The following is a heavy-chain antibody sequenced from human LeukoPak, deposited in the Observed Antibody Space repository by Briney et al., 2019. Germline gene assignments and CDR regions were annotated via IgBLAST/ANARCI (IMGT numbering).Heavy chain of an antibody. V-gene: IGHV3-33*01. D-gene: IGHD6-13*01. J-gene: IGHJ4*02. Sequence: GRSLRLSCAASGFTFSNYAMHWVRQAPGKGLEWVAAVWDAGTNTHYADSVKGRVTISRDNSKNTVYLQMNSLRAEDTAVYYCTRAPIGAAGPFDFWGQRTLVTVSS. CDR3: TRAPIGAAGPFDF. CDR2: VWDAGTNT. CDR1: GFTFSNYA.